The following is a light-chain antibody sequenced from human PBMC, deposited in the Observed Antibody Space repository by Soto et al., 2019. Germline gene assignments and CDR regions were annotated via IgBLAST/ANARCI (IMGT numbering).Light chain of an antibody. Sequence: EIVLTQSPGTLSLSPGERATLSCRASQSVSGSYLAWYQQKPGQAGQAPRLLIYDASRRATGIPDRFSGSGSGTDFTLTISRLEPEDFAVYYCQQYGSSPYTFCQGTKLEIK. CDR2: DAS. CDR1: QSVSGSY. CDR3: QQYGSSPYT. J-gene: IGKJ2*01. V-gene: IGKV3-20*01.